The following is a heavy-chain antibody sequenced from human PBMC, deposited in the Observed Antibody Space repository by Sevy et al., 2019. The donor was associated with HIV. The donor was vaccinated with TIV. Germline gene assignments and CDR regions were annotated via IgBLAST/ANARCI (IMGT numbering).Heavy chain of an antibody. J-gene: IGHJ4*02. CDR2: ISPHNGDT. CDR3: ARAYCSGGSCYSLAY. V-gene: IGHV1-18*01. D-gene: IGHD2-15*01. CDR1: GYTFSTYR. Sequence: ASVKVYCKVSGYTFSTYRIMWVRQARGQGLEWMGWISPHNGDTNYAQKFQGRVTMITDTSTTTAHMELGSLRSDDTAVYYCARAYCSGGSCYSLAYRGQGTQVTVSS.